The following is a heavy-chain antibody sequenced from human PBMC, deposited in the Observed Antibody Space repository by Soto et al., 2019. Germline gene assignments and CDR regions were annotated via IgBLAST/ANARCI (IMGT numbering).Heavy chain of an antibody. CDR3: ASLQVPGNFDY. V-gene: IGHV4-39*01. Sequence: LSLTCNVSGGSITTTNYYWSWVRQPPGKGLEWIANVFYTGDTYYSPSFRSRVTISVDTSKNQFSLKLTSVTAADTAMYYCASLQVPGNFDYWGHGTLVTVSS. CDR1: GGSITTTNYY. D-gene: IGHD6-13*01. CDR2: VFYTGDT. J-gene: IGHJ4*01.